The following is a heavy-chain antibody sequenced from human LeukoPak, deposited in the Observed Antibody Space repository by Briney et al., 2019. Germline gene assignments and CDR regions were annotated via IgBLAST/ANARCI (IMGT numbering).Heavy chain of an antibody. J-gene: IGHJ3*02. D-gene: IGHD3-10*01. Sequence: GGSLRLSCAASGFTFSNYWMSWVRQAPGKGLEWVANIKQDGSEKYYVDSVKGRFTISRDNAKNSLFLQMNSLRAEDTAVYYCARDGSRADAFDIWGQGTMVTVSS. CDR1: GFTFSNYW. CDR2: IKQDGSEK. CDR3: ARDGSRADAFDI. V-gene: IGHV3-7*01.